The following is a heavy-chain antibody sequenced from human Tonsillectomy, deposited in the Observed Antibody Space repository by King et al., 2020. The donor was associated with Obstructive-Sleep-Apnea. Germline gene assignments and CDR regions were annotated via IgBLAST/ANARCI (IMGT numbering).Heavy chain of an antibody. CDR3: AKDKDSSGWYADY. CDR1: GFTFVDYA. CDR2: FSWNCGSL. Sequence: VQLVESGGGLVQPGRSLRLSCVASGFTFVDYAMPWVRQAPGKGLEWVSGFSWNCGSLGYVESVKGRFTISRDKVKKSLYLQMNSLRVEDTALYYCAKDKDSSGWYADYWGQGTLVTVSS. D-gene: IGHD6-19*01. J-gene: IGHJ4*02. V-gene: IGHV3-9*01.